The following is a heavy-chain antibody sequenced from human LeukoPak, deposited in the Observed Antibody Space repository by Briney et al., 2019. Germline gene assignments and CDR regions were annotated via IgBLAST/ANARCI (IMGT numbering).Heavy chain of an antibody. D-gene: IGHD6-6*01. V-gene: IGHV3-23*01. Sequence: PGGSLRLSCAASGFTLSSYALTCVRQAPGKGLEWGASISDSGDRTHYADSVKGRFTISRVNSKNTLFLQMSNLRTEDTAVYYCANSSLAWGQGTLVTVSS. J-gene: IGHJ4*02. CDR1: GFTLSSYA. CDR2: ISDSGDRT. CDR3: ANSSLA.